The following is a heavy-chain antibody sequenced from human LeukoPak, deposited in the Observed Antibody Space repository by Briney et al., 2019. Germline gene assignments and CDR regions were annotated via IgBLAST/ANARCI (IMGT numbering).Heavy chain of an antibody. D-gene: IGHD3-22*01. V-gene: IGHV1-8*01. CDR1: GYTFTSYD. Sequence: ASVKVSCKASGYTFTSYDINWVRQATGQGLEWMGWMNPNSGNTGYAQKFQGGVTMTRNTSISTAYMELSSLRSEDTAVYYCARGSSYYYDMAWFDPWGQGTLVTVSS. CDR3: ARGSSYYYDMAWFDP. CDR2: MNPNSGNT. J-gene: IGHJ5*02.